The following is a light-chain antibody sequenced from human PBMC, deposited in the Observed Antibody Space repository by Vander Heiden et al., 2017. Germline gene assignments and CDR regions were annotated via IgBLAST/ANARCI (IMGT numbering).Light chain of an antibody. CDR1: SPNIGSNT. CDR3: AAWDDSLNGSVV. Sequence: QSVLTQPPSASGTPGKRVTIPCSGSSPNIGSNTVNWYQQLPGTAPKLLIYSNNQRPSGVPDRFSGSKSGTSASLAISGLQSEDEADYYCAAWDDSLNGSVVFGGGTKLTVL. J-gene: IGLJ2*01. CDR2: SNN. V-gene: IGLV1-44*01.